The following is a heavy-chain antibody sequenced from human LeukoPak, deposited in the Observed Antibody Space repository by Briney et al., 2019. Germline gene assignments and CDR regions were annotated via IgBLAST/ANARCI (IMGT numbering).Heavy chain of an antibody. CDR2: VYYSGST. Sequence: KPSETLSLTCTVSGGSITNYYWSWTRRPPGKGLEWIGYVYYSGSTNYNPSLKSRVTISVDTSKNQFSLKLSSVTAADTAVYYCAATMVRGVHTHFDDWGQGTLALVSS. D-gene: IGHD3-10*01. CDR1: GGSITNYY. V-gene: IGHV4-59*08. J-gene: IGHJ4*02. CDR3: AATMVRGVHTHFDD.